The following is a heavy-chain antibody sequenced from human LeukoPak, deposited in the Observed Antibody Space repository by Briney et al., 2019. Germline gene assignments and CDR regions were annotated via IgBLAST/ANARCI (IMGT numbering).Heavy chain of an antibody. Sequence: SETLSLTCTVSGGSISSGSYYWSWIRQPAGKGLEWIGRIYTSGSTNYNPSLKSRVTISVDTSKNQFSLKLSSVTAADTAVYYCARYYYDSSGYYTRGNAFDIWGQGTMVTVSS. J-gene: IGHJ3*02. V-gene: IGHV4-61*02. CDR3: ARYYYDSSGYYTRGNAFDI. CDR2: IYTSGST. CDR1: GGSISSGSYY. D-gene: IGHD3-22*01.